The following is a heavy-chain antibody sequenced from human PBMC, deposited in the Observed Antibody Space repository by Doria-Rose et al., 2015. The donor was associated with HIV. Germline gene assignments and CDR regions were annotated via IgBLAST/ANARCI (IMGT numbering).Heavy chain of an antibody. J-gene: IGHJ4*02. CDR1: GVSLSSPGMG. CDR2: IVSDDER. Sequence: QITLKESGPVLVKPTETLTLTCTVSGVSLSSPGMGVSRIRQPPGKALEWLAYIVSDDERSYKSSLKSRLTISRGTSKSQVVLTMTDMDPVDTATYYCARIKSSRWYHKYYFDFWGQGTLVIVSA. CDR3: ARIKSSRWYHKYYFDF. V-gene: IGHV2-26*01. D-gene: IGHD6-13*01.